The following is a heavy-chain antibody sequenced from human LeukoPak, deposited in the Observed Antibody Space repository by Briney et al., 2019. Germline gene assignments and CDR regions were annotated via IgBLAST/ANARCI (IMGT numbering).Heavy chain of an antibody. CDR2: ISWNSGSI. D-gene: IGHD3-3*01. J-gene: IGHJ6*02. CDR1: GFTFDDYA. V-gene: IGHV3-9*01. Sequence: PGGSLRLSCAASGFTFDDYAMHWVRQAPGKGLEWVSGISWNSGSIGYADSVKGRFTISRDNAKNSLYLQMNSLRAEDTALYYCAKDAYDFWSGYLTDYYYYGMDVWGQGTTVTVSS. CDR3: AKDAYDFWSGYLTDYYYYGMDV.